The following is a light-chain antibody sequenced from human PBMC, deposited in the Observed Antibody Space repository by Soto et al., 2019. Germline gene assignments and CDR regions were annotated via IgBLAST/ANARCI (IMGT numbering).Light chain of an antibody. Sequence: EIVLTQAPGTLSLSPGERATLSCRASQRGCSSYLAWYQQTPGQAPRLLIDGASSRATGIPDRFSGSGSGTDFTLPISRMEPEDFAVYFCQQYGTSPWTFGQGTKVEIK. CDR3: QQYGTSPWT. CDR1: QRGCSSY. J-gene: IGKJ1*01. CDR2: GAS. V-gene: IGKV3-20*01.